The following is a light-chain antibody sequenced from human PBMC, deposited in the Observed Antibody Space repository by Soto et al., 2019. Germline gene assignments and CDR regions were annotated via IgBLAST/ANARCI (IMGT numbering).Light chain of an antibody. CDR3: QSYDSSLSGSV. CDR1: SSNIGAGFD. Sequence: QSVLTQPPSVSGAPGQRVTISCTGSSSNIGAGFDVHWYQQLPGRAPKLLIYGNINRPSGVPDRFSGSKSGTSVSLAITGLKAEDEADYYCQSYDSSLSGSVFGGGTKLTVL. CDR2: GNI. J-gene: IGLJ3*02. V-gene: IGLV1-40*01.